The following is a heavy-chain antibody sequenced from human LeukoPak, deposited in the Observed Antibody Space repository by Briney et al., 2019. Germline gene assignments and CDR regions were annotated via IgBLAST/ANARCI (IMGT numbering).Heavy chain of an antibody. CDR3: ARDPYSGLFDS. CDR1: GFTFSSYS. J-gene: IGHJ4*01. Sequence: GGSLRLSCAASGFTFSSYSMNWVRQAPGKGLECVSSISSSSSYIYYADSVKGRFTISRDNAKNSLYVQMNSLRAEDTAVYYCARDPYSGLFDSWGQGTLVTVSS. CDR2: ISSSSSYI. D-gene: IGHD4-11*01. V-gene: IGHV3-21*01.